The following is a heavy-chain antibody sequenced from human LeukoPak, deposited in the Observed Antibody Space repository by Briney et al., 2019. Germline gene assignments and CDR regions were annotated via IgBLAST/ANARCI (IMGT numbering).Heavy chain of an antibody. CDR2: IKSKTDGGTT. Sequence: GGSLRLSCAASGFTFSDAWMSWVRQAPGRGLEWVGRIKSKTDGGTTDYAAPVKGRFTILRDDSKTTLYLQMNSLRDEDTAVYYCAKDQRWESPHYLDSWGQGTLVTVSS. J-gene: IGHJ4*02. CDR1: GFTFSDAW. V-gene: IGHV3-15*01. CDR3: AKDQRWESPHYLDS. D-gene: IGHD1-26*01.